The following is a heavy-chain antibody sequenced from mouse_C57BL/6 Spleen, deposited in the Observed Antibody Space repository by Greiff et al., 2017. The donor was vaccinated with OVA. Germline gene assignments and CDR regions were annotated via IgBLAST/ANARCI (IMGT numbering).Heavy chain of an antibody. J-gene: IGHJ3*01. CDR2: ISSGSSTI. Sequence: DVKLVESGGGLVKPGGSLKLSCAASGFTFSDYGMHWVRQAPEKGLEWVAYISSGSSTIYYADTVKGRFTISRDNAKNTLFLQMTSLRSEDTAMYYCARRDYDWFAYWGQGTLVTVSA. CDR1: GFTFSDYG. D-gene: IGHD2-4*01. V-gene: IGHV5-17*01. CDR3: ARRDYDWFAY.